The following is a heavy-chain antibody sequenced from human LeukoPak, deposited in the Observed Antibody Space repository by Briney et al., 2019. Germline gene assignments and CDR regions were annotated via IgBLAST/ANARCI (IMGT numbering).Heavy chain of an antibody. V-gene: IGHV1-69*05. J-gene: IGHJ3*02. Sequence: SVKVSCTASGGTFSSYAISWVRQAPGQGLEWMGGIIPIFGTANYAQKFQGRVTMTRDTSTSTVYMELSSLRSEDTAVYYCARVVLSGYDGAFDIWGQGTMVTVSS. CDR1: GGTFSSYA. D-gene: IGHD5-12*01. CDR2: IIPIFGTA. CDR3: ARVVLSGYDGAFDI.